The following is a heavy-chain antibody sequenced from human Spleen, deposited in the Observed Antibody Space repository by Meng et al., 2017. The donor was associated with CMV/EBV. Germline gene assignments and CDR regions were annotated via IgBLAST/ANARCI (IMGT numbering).Heavy chain of an antibody. Sequence: GESLKISCAASGFTFSNFPMHWVRQAPGKGLEWVAVISYDGSNKYYGDSAKGRFSISRDNSQNTLYLYMNNLRGEDTAVYYCARSGGSYWDFYWGQGTLVTVSS. CDR2: ISYDGSNK. CDR1: GFTFSNFP. V-gene: IGHV3-30-3*01. D-gene: IGHD1-26*01. J-gene: IGHJ4*02. CDR3: ARSGGSYWDFY.